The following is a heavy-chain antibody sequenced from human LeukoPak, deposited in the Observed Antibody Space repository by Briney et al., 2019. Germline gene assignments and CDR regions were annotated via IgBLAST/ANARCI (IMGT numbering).Heavy chain of an antibody. V-gene: IGHV3-53*01. CDR2: IYRDGNT. J-gene: IGHJ5*02. CDR3: AAQALAGKGNYFDP. CDR1: EFTVSNNY. D-gene: IGHD6-19*01. Sequence: GGSLRLSCTASEFTVSNNYMTWVRQAPGKGLEWVSVIYRDGNTYHADTVEGRFTISRDNSKNTLYLQMDSLRAEDTAVYYCAAQALAGKGNYFDPWGQGTLVTVSS.